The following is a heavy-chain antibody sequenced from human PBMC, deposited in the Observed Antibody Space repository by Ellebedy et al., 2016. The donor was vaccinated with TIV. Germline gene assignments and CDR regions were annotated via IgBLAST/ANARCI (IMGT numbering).Heavy chain of an antibody. J-gene: IGHJ4*02. CDR1: GFTFSGYY. CDR2: ISYSGDLM. CDR3: ARDRSFYYFDY. V-gene: IGHV3-11*01. Sequence: PGGSLRLSCAAPGFTFSGYYMSWFRQAPGKGPEWVSYISYSGDLMYYADSVKGRFTTSRDNAENSFYLQMNSLRAEDTAVYYCARDRSFYYFDYWGQGTLVTVSS.